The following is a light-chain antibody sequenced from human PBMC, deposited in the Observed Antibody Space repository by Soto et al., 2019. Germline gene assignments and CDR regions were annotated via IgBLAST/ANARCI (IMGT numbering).Light chain of an antibody. CDR2: DVS. V-gene: IGKV1-5*01. CDR1: QTVERW. Sequence: DIQMTQSPSTLSASVGDRVIITCRASQTVERWMAWYQQKPGKAPKLLISDVSTLERGVPSRFSGSGSATEFTLTISGLQPDDFATYYCQQVNTYPLTFGQGTKLEIK. CDR3: QQVNTYPLT. J-gene: IGKJ2*01.